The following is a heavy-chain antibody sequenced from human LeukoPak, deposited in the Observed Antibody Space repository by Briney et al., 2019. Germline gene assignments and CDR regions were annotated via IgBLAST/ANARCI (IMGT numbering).Heavy chain of an antibody. CDR3: ARTAATTYSFDY. CDR2: IYPGDSDT. Sequence: PGESLKISCKGSGYSFTNYWIAWVRQMPGKGLEWMGIIYPGDSDTRYSPSFQGQVTLSADKSISTAYLQWSSLKASDTAMYYCARTAATTYSFDYWGQGTLVTVFS. V-gene: IGHV5-51*01. J-gene: IGHJ4*02. D-gene: IGHD2-15*01. CDR1: GYSFTNYW.